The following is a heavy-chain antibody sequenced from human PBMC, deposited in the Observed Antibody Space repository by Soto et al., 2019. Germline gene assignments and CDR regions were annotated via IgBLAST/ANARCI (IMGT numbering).Heavy chain of an antibody. V-gene: IGHV1-8*02. J-gene: IGHJ5*02. D-gene: IGHD6-25*01. CDR3: ARERSSGWFDP. CDR2: MNPNSGNT. CDR1: GYTFTNNA. Sequence: GASVKVSCKASGYTFTNNAIHWGRQATGQGLEWMGWMNPNSGNTGFAQKFQGRVTMTRNTSISTAYMELSSLRSEDTAVYYCARERSSGWFDPWGQGTLVTVSS.